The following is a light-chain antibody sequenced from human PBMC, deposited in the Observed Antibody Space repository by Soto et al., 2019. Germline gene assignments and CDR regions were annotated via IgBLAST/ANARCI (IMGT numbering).Light chain of an antibody. V-gene: IGKV1-33*01. CDR2: DAS. CDR1: LHINDC. CDR3: QQYDRLFS. Sequence: DIQLTQSPSSLSESVGDRVTITCQASLHINDCVNWYQQKPGKAPKLLIYDASTRETGVPSRVSGRGSGREFTFTISRLQPEDVATYFCQQYDRLFSFGPGTKVEIK. J-gene: IGKJ3*01.